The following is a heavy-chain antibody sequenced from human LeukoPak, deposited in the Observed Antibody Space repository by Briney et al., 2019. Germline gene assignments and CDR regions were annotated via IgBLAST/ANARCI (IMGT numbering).Heavy chain of an antibody. Sequence: PGGSLRLSCAASGFTFSSYSMNWVRQAPGKGLEWVSYISSSSSSIYYADSVKGRFTISRDNAKNSLYPQMNSLRAEDTAVYYCARSSGTYFDYWGQGTLVTVSS. J-gene: IGHJ4*02. V-gene: IGHV3-48*01. CDR3: ARSSGTYFDY. CDR2: ISSSSSSI. D-gene: IGHD1-26*01. CDR1: GFTFSSYS.